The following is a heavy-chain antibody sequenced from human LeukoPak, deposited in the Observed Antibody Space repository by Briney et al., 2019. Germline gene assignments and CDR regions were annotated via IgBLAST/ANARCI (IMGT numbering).Heavy chain of an antibody. D-gene: IGHD3-22*01. J-gene: IGHJ3*02. CDR1: GGSISSYY. CDR3: ARETYYYDSSGFSRGHAFDI. CDR2: IYYSGST. V-gene: IGHV4-59*01. Sequence: SETLSLTSTVSGGSISSYYWSWIPQPPGQGREWRGYIYYSGSTNYNPSLKSRVIISVDTSKNQFSLKLSSVTAADTAVYYCARETYYYDSSGFSRGHAFDIWGQGTMVTVSS.